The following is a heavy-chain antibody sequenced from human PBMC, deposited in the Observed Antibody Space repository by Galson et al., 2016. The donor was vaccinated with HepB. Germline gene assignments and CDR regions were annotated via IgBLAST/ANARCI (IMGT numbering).Heavy chain of an antibody. CDR3: ARVETYYYSMDV. CDR1: GGSIENYY. CDR2: IYYSGST. D-gene: IGHD3-3*01. J-gene: IGHJ6*02. V-gene: IGHV4-59*01. Sequence: SETLSLTCTISGGSIENYYGNWIRQPPGKGLEWIGYIYYSGSTSYNPSLESRVTISLGTSTNQFSLKLSSVTAADTAVYYCARVETYYYSMDVWGQGTTVTVSS.